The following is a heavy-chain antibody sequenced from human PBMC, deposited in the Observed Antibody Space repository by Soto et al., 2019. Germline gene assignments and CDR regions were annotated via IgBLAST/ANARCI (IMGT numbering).Heavy chain of an antibody. CDR2: IYYSGST. Sequence: PSETLALTCTVSGDSISSYYLSWTRQPPGKGLEWIGYIYYSGSTNYNPSLKSRVTISVDTSKDQFSLKLSSVTAADTAVYYCARGGLGSLGWFDPWGQGTLVTVSS. J-gene: IGHJ5*02. V-gene: IGHV4-59*01. CDR1: GDSISSYY. D-gene: IGHD6-13*01. CDR3: ARGGLGSLGWFDP.